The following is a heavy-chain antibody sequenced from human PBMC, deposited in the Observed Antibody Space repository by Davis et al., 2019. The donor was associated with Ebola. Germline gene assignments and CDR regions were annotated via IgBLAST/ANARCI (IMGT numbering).Heavy chain of an antibody. CDR2: IRQDGSEK. V-gene: IGHV3-7*03. CDR3: AREAVWRFDP. D-gene: IGHD3-16*01. CDR1: GFSFSSYC. Sequence: GESLKISCAASGFSFSSYCMSWVRQAPGKGLEWVANIRQDGSEKHYVDSVKGRFTISRDNAKNSLYLQMNSLRAEDTAVYYCAREAVWRFDPWGQGTLVTVSS. J-gene: IGHJ5*02.